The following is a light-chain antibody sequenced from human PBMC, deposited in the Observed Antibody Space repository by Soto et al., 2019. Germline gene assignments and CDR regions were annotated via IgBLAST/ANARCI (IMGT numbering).Light chain of an antibody. J-gene: IGKJ4*01. V-gene: IGKV1-27*01. CDR3: QKYNSAPLT. CDR1: QGIAPY. CDR2: ATS. Sequence: DGQMTQSPSALSEFVGDRVTITCRASQGIAPYLAWFQQKPGKVPKLLIYATSTLQSGVPSRFSGSGSGTDFTLTISSLQPEDVATYYCQKYNSAPLTLGGGTKVDIK.